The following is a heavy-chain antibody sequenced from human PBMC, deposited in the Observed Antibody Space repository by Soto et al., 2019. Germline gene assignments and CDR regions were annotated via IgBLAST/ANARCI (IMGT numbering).Heavy chain of an antibody. Sequence: SETLSLTCTVSGGSISSYYWSWIRQPPGKGLEWIGYIYYSGSTNYNPSLKSRVTISVDTSKNQFSLKLSSVTAADTAVYYCASSPPTVTTVLHFDYWGQGTLVTVSS. CDR2: IYYSGST. V-gene: IGHV4-59*01. CDR3: ASSPPTVTTVLHFDY. J-gene: IGHJ4*02. D-gene: IGHD4-17*01. CDR1: GGSISSYY.